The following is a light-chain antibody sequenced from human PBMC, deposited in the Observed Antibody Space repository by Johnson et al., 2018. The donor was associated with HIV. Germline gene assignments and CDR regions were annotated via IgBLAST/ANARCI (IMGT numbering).Light chain of an antibody. V-gene: IGLV1-51*02. CDR1: SSNIGNNY. CDR3: GAWHSSLSGGLYL. CDR2: ENN. Sequence: QFVLTQPPSVSAAPGQKVTISCSGSSSNIGNNYVSWYQQLPGTAPKLVMHENNKRPSGIPDRFSGSKSGTSATLGITGLQTGDEADYYCGAWHSSLSGGLYLFGTGTKVTVL. J-gene: IGLJ1*01.